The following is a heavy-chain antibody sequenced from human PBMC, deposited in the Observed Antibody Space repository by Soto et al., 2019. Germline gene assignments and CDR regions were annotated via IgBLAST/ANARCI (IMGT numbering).Heavy chain of an antibody. CDR3: ARTTAVPNTPRSRYFFDY. D-gene: IGHD4-17*01. Sequence: SETLSLTCSVSGGSVSNKTYYWSWIRQPPGKRLEWIGYVYYSGTTNYNPSLKSRVTISVDLSKNQFSLRLSSVTTADPALYYCARTTAVPNTPRSRYFFDYWGQGTLVTV. J-gene: IGHJ4*02. CDR2: VYYSGTT. CDR1: GGSVSNKTYY. V-gene: IGHV4-61*01.